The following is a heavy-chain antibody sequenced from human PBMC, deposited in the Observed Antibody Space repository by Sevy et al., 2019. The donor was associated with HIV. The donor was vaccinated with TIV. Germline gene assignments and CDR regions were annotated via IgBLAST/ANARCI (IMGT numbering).Heavy chain of an antibody. CDR3: ARDHVKDGDLGDYYYYAMDV. V-gene: IGHV3-11*01. D-gene: IGHD4-17*01. CDR2: ISGSHSTI. CDR1: GFTFSDYY. J-gene: IGHJ6*02. Sequence: GGSLRLSCAASGFTFSDYYMSWIRQAPGKGLEWISYISGSHSTIYYADSVKGRFTISRDNAKNSLYLQMNSLRAEDTAVYYCARDHVKDGDLGDYYYYAMDVWGQGTTATVSS.